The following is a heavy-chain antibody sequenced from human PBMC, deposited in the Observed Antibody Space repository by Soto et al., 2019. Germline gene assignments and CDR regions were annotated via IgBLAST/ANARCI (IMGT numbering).Heavy chain of an antibody. Sequence: EVQLLESGGGLVQPGGSLRLSCAASGFTFSNYAMSWVRQAPGKGLEWVSSISGSGVVTYYADSVKGRFTISRDGSKSTLFLQMNSLRAEDTALYYCAKDQGFDPWGQGTLVTVSS. CDR1: GFTFSNYA. CDR2: ISGSGVVT. CDR3: AKDQGFDP. J-gene: IGHJ5*02. V-gene: IGHV3-23*01.